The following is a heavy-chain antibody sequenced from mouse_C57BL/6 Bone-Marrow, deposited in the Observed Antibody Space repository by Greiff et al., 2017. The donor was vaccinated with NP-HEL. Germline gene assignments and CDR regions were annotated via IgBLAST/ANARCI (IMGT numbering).Heavy chain of an antibody. J-gene: IGHJ4*01. Sequence: EVNVVESGGGLVQPGGSLKLSCAASGFTFSDYGMAWVRQAPRKGPEWVAFISNLAYSIYYADTVTGRFTISRENAKNTLYLEMSSLRSEDTAMYYCARRGGNYPYYYAMDYWGQGTSVTVSS. D-gene: IGHD2-1*01. CDR3: ARRGGNYPYYYAMDY. V-gene: IGHV5-15*04. CDR1: GFTFSDYG. CDR2: ISNLAYSI.